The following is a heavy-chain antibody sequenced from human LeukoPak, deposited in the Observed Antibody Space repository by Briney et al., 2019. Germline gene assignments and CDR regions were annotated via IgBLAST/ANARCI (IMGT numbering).Heavy chain of an antibody. D-gene: IGHD2-2*03. V-gene: IGHV4-4*07. CDR3: ARASGYCSSTSCPASYYYYYMDV. CDR1: GGSISSYY. CDR2: IYTSGST. Sequence: SETLSLTCTVSGGSISSYYWSWIRQPAGKGLEWIGRIYTSGSTNYNPSLKSRVTMSVDTSKNQFSLKLSSVTAADTAVYYCARASGYCSSTSCPASYYYYYMDVWGKGTTVTVSS. J-gene: IGHJ6*03.